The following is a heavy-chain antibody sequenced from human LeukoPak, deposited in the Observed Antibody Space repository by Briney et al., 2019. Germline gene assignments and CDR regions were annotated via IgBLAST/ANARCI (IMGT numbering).Heavy chain of an antibody. CDR3: ARAGSIAARHSWFDP. J-gene: IGHJ5*02. CDR1: GGSITTYDYY. Sequence: SETLSLTCTVSGGSITTYDYYWSWIRQPPGKGLEWIGEINHSGSTNYNPSLKSRVTISVDTSKNQFSLKLSSVTAADTAVYYCARAGSIAARHSWFDPWGQGTLVTVSS. V-gene: IGHV4-34*01. CDR2: INHSGST. D-gene: IGHD6-6*01.